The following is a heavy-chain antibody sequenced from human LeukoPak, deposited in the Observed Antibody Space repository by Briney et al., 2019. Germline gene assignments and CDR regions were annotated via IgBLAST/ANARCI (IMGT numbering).Heavy chain of an antibody. D-gene: IGHD1-26*01. Sequence: ASVKVSCKASGYTFTSYDISWVRQAPGQGLEWMGGIIPIFGTTKYAQKFQGRVTITADESTSTAYMELSSLRSEDTAVYYCARSTMGATDFDYWGQGTPVTVSS. V-gene: IGHV1-69*13. CDR3: ARSTMGATDFDY. CDR2: IIPIFGTT. J-gene: IGHJ4*02. CDR1: GYTFTSYD.